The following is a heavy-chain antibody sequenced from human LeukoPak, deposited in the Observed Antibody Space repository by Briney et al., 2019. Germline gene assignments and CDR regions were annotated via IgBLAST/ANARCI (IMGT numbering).Heavy chain of an antibody. D-gene: IGHD6-6*01. Sequence: GGSLRLSCAASGFTFSTYWMSWVRQAPGKGLEWVSAISGSGGSTYYADSVKGRFTISRDNSKNTLYLQMNSLRAEDTAVYYCAKNLIAARLMWFDPWGQGTLVTVSS. CDR3: AKNLIAARLMWFDP. V-gene: IGHV3-23*01. J-gene: IGHJ5*02. CDR2: ISGSGGST. CDR1: GFTFSTYW.